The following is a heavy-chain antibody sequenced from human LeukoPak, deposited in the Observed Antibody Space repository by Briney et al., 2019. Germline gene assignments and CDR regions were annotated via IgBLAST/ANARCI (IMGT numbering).Heavy chain of an antibody. J-gene: IGHJ6*03. V-gene: IGHV4-59*01. Sequence: KPSETLSLTCTVSGGSISSYYWSWIRQPPGKGLEWIGYIYYSGSTKYNPSLKSRVTISVDTSKNQFSLKLSSVTAADTAVYFCARSGTVGATFYYYYMDVWGKGTTVTVSS. D-gene: IGHD1-26*01. CDR1: GGSISSYY. CDR2: IYYSGST. CDR3: ARSGTVGATFYYYYMDV.